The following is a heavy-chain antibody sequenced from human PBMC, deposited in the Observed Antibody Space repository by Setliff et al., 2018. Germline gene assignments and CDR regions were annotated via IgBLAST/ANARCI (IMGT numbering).Heavy chain of an antibody. D-gene: IGHD3-22*01. J-gene: IGHJ4*02. Sequence: SGPTLVNPTQTLTLTCTYSGFSFGISGMRLSWIRQAPGKALGWLARVDWDDDKFYSTSLATRLTISKDTFKNQVILTMTNMDPADTATYFCARDSREYYFDYWGQGILVTVSS. V-gene: IGHV2-70*04. CDR3: ARDSREYYFDY. CDR1: GFSFGISGMR. CDR2: VDWDDDK.